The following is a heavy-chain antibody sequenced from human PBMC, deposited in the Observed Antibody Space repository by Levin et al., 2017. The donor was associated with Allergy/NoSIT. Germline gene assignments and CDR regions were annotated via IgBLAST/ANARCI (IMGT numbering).Heavy chain of an antibody. Sequence: GGSLRLSCAASGLSFSDSSMNWVRQAPGKGLEWISYISGGSNTIYYADSVKGRFTISRDNGKNSLYLQMNSLRPEDTAVYYCARLASKRSASSGWGQGTLVTVSS. CDR3: ARLASKRSASSG. D-gene: IGHD2-15*01. J-gene: IGHJ4*02. CDR2: ISGGSNTI. CDR1: GLSFSDSS. V-gene: IGHV3-48*01.